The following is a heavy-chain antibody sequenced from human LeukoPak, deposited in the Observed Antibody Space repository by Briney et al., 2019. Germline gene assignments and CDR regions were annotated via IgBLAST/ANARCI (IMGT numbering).Heavy chain of an antibody. J-gene: IGHJ4*02. Sequence: SETLSLTCTVSGGSISSSSYYWGWIRQPPGKGLEWIGSIYHSGSTYYNPSLKSRVTISVDTSKNQFSLKLSSVTAADTAVYYCARVSWPSYYYDSSVYYCDYWGQGTLVTVSS. CDR2: IYHSGST. CDR3: ARVSWPSYYYDSSVYYCDY. CDR1: GGSISSSSYY. V-gene: IGHV4-39*07. D-gene: IGHD3-22*01.